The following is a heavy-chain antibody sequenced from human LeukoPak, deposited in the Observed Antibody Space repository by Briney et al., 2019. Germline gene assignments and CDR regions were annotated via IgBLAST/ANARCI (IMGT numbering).Heavy chain of an antibody. D-gene: IGHD3-22*01. V-gene: IGHV3-21*01. Sequence: GGSLRLSCAASGFTFSSYSMNWVRQAPGKGLEWVSSISSSSSYIYYADSVKGRFTISRDNAKNSLYLQMNSLRAEDTAVYYCAREGGSSGYYYYYMDVWGKGTTVTISS. J-gene: IGHJ6*03. CDR3: AREGGSSGYYYYYMDV. CDR2: ISSSSSYI. CDR1: GFTFSSYS.